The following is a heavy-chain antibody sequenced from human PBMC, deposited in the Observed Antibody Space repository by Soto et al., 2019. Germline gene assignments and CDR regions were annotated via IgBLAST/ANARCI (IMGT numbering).Heavy chain of an antibody. D-gene: IGHD3-16*01. Sequence: EVQLVESGGGLGQPGGSLRLSCAASGFSFSSSWMHWVRQAPGKGLVWVSRINSDASTTTYADSVKGRFTISRDNAKNTLYLQMNSLRADDTAVYYCVRDGGQWCQGTLVTVSS. CDR2: INSDASTT. V-gene: IGHV3-74*03. CDR1: GFSFSSSW. CDR3: VRDGGQ. J-gene: IGHJ4*02.